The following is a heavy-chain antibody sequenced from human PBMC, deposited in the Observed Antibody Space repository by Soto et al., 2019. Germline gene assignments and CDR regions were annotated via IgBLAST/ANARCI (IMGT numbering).Heavy chain of an antibody. CDR1: GFTFSSYA. CDR3: ARDGVVRALDY. V-gene: IGHV3-30-3*01. CDR2: ISYDGSNK. J-gene: IGHJ4*02. Sequence: XVSLRLSCAASGFTFSSYAMHWVRQAPGKGLEWVAVISYDGSNKYYADSVKGRFTISRDNSKNTLYLQMNSLRAEDTAVYYCARDGVVRALDYWGQGTLVTVSS. D-gene: IGHD3-3*01.